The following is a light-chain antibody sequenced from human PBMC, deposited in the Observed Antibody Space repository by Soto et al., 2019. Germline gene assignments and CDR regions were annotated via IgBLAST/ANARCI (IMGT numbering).Light chain of an antibody. CDR3: QQYDVFPHT. Sequence: DIEMTQSSSSLSASVGDRVTIPCQASQDINNYLNWFQQKTRRAPKLLIDHASNLESGVSSRFSRNESGTHFTFTISSLQPDDIATYYSQQYDVFPHTFGQGTRLDI. CDR2: HAS. CDR1: QDINNY. J-gene: IGKJ5*01. V-gene: IGKV1-33*01.